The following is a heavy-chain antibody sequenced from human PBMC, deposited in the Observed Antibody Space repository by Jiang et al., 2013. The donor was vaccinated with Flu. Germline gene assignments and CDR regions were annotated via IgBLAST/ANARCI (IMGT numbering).Heavy chain of an antibody. CDR3: ARGVGGNYDDL. J-gene: IGHJ2*01. Sequence: TGQGLEWMGWMNPNSGNTGYAQKFQGRVTMTRNTSISTAYMELSSLRSEDTAVYYCARGVGGNYDDLWGRGTLVTVSS. V-gene: IGHV1-8*01. CDR2: MNPNSGNT. D-gene: IGHD1-7*01.